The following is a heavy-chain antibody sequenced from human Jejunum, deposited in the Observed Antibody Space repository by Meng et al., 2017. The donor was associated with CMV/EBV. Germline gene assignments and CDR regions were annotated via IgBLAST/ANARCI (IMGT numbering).Heavy chain of an antibody. V-gene: IGHV1-18*04. Sequence: QVHLLQSGAEVKKPGASVRVSCEASGYTFASYGISWLRQAPGQGLEWMGWFVNNVDTYSAQKFQGRVTMTTDTHTSTAFMELRSLRSDDTAVYYCARERPGGMATTPYFDYWGQGTLVTVSS. CDR1: GYTFASYG. CDR2: FVNNVDT. CDR3: ARERPGGMATTPYFDY. D-gene: IGHD5-24*01. J-gene: IGHJ4*02.